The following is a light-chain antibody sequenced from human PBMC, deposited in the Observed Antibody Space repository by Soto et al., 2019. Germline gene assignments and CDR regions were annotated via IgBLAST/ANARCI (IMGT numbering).Light chain of an antibody. CDR3: SSYTSSSTLYV. CDR1: SSDVCGYNY. V-gene: IGLV2-14*01. J-gene: IGLJ1*01. Sequence: QSALTQPASVSGSPGQSITMSCTGTSSDVCGYNYVSWYQQHPGKAPKLMIYGVSNRPSGVANRFSGSKSGNTASLTISGLQAEDEADYYCSSYTSSSTLYVFGTGTKVTVL. CDR2: GVS.